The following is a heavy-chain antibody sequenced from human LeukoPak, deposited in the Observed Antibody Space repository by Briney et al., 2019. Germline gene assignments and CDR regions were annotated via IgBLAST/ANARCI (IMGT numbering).Heavy chain of an antibody. D-gene: IGHD5-12*01. Sequence: ASVKVSCKASGYTFSVSYIHWVRQAPGQGLEWMGWINPNNGVTNYAQKFQGRVTMTSDTSVSTAYMELRSLRSDDTAVYYCARIYSGYDLWGQGTLVTVSS. CDR2: INPNNGVT. V-gene: IGHV1-2*02. J-gene: IGHJ5*02. CDR1: GYTFSVSY. CDR3: ARIYSGYDL.